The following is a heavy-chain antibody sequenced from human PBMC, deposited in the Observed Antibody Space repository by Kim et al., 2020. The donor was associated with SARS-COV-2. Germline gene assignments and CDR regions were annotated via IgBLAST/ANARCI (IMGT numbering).Heavy chain of an antibody. CDR1: GFTFDDYA. CDR2: ISWNSGSI. V-gene: IGHV3-9*01. CDR3: AKGPEPRISTSRNWFDP. J-gene: IGHJ5*02. Sequence: GGSLRLSCAASGFTFDDYAMHWVRQAPGKGLEWVSGISWNSGSIGYADSVKGRFTISRDNAKNSLYLQMNSLRAEDTALYYCAKGPEPRISTSRNWFDPWGQGTLVTVSS. D-gene: IGHD2-21*01.